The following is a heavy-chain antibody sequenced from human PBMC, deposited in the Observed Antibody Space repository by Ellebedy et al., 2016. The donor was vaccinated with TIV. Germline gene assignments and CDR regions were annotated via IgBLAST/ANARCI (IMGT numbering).Heavy chain of an antibody. CDR2: ISSSGTTI. J-gene: IGHJ3*02. D-gene: IGHD3-10*01. CDR1: GFTFSDYY. CDR3: AKGNYGSGTWGAFDI. Sequence: GESLKISCAASGFTFSDYYMSWIRQAPGKGLKWVSYISSSGTTIYHADSVKGRFTISRDNAKNSLYLQMNSLRAEDTALYYCAKGNYGSGTWGAFDIWGQGTMVTVSS. V-gene: IGHV3-11*01.